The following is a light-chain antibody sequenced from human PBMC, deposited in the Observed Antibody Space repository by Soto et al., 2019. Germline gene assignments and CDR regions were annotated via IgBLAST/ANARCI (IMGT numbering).Light chain of an antibody. CDR2: DAS. CDR1: QSVNSNY. Sequence: ETVLTQSPATLSLSPGERATLSCGASQSVNSNYLAWYQQKPGLAPRLLIYDASSRATGIPDRFSGRGSGTDFTLTISRLEPEDFAVYYCQQYGNSPLTFGGGTKVEIK. J-gene: IGKJ4*01. CDR3: QQYGNSPLT. V-gene: IGKV3D-20*01.